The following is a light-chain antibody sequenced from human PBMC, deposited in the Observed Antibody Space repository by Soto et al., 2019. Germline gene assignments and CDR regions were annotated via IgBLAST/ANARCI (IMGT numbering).Light chain of an antibody. V-gene: IGKV3-20*01. Sequence: EIVLTQSPGTLSLSPGERATLSCRASQSISSSYLVWYQQKPGQAPRLLIYGASNRATGIPDRFSGSGSGTDFTLTISRLEPEDFAVYYCHHYGSSPLFTFGPGTKVDVK. CDR1: QSISSSY. J-gene: IGKJ3*01. CDR3: HHYGSSPLFT. CDR2: GAS.